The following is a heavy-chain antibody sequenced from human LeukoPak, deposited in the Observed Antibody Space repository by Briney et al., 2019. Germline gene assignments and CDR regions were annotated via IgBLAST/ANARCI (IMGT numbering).Heavy chain of an antibody. Sequence: PSETLSLTCTVSGGSISGYYWSWIRQPPGKGLEWIGYIYYSGSTNYNPSLKSRVTISVDTSKNQFSLKLSSVTAADTAVYYCARLTNWFDPWGQGTLVTVSS. CDR2: IYYSGST. CDR1: GGSISGYY. J-gene: IGHJ5*02. CDR3: ARLTNWFDP. V-gene: IGHV4-59*08.